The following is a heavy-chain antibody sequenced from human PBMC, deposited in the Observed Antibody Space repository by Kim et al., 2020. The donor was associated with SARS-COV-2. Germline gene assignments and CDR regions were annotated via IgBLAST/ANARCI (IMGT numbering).Heavy chain of an antibody. CDR2: INHSGST. CDR3: ARGGRITMIVVVTRSGFDP. J-gene: IGHJ5*02. CDR1: GGSFSGYY. V-gene: IGHV4-34*01. Sequence: SETLSLTCAVYGGSFSGYYWSWIRQPPGKGLEWIGEINHSGSTKYNPSLKSRVTISVDTSKNQFSLKLSSVTAGETAVYYCARGGRITMIVVVTRSGFDPWGQGTLVTVSS. D-gene: IGHD3-22*01.